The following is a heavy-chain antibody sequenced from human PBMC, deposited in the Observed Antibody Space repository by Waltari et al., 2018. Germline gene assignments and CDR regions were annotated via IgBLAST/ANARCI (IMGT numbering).Heavy chain of an antibody. V-gene: IGHV4-4*07. J-gene: IGHJ5*02. Sequence: QVQLQESGPGLVKPSETLSLTCPVSGGSISSSSVSWIRQPAGKGLEWIGRIYTSGSTNYNPSLKSRVTISVDKSKNQFSLKLSSVTAADTAVYYCARDYPAKSMFDPWGQGTLVTVSS. CDR3: ARDYPAKSMFDP. CDR2: IYTSGST. CDR1: GGSISSSS.